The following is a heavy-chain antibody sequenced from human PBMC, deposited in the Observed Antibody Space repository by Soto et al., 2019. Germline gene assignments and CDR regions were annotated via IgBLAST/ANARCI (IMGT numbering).Heavy chain of an antibody. CDR3: AREGHEGWFDP. Sequence: QVQLVESGGGVVQPGRSLRLSCAASGFTFTTYGFHWVCQAPGKGLEWVALIWSDGSNRYYADSVKGRFTISRDNFKNTLYLQMNSLRAEDTAVYYCAREGHEGWFDPWGQGTLVTVSS. J-gene: IGHJ5*02. V-gene: IGHV3-33*01. CDR2: IWSDGSNR. CDR1: GFTFTTYG.